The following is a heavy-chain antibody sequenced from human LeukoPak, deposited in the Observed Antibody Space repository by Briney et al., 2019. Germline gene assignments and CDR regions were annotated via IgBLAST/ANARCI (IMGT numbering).Heavy chain of an antibody. Sequence: GGSLRLSCAASGFTFSSYAMHWVRQAPGKGLEWVAVISYDGSNKYYADSVKGRFTIFRDNSKNTLYLQMNSLRAEDTAVYYCARVYYYYGMDVWGQGTTVTVSS. J-gene: IGHJ6*02. CDR1: GFTFSSYA. CDR2: ISYDGSNK. V-gene: IGHV3-30*14. CDR3: ARVYYYYGMDV.